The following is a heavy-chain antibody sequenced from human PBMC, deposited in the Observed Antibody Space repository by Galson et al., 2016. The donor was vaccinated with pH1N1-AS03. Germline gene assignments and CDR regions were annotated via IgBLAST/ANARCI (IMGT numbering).Heavy chain of an antibody. CDR1: GVSVRSDY. CDR3: AKYCRGTKCYGRFDP. J-gene: IGHJ5*02. D-gene: IGHD2-15*01. V-gene: IGHV4-59*02. CDR2: ISDSGTT. Sequence: LSLTCTVSGVSVRSDYWSWVRQPPGKGLEWIAYISDSGTTNYNPSLKSRVTISVDTSKNQFSLRLSSVTAADTAVYYCAKYCRGTKCYGRFDPWGQGTLVTVSS.